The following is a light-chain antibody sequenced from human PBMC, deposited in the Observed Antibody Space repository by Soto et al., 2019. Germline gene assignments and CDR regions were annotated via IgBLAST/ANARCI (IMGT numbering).Light chain of an antibody. Sequence: DIQMTQSPSSLSASVGDRVTITCRASQNIRSYLNWYQQKPGKAPQLLIYATSSLQTGVPSRFSASGSGPDFRLVISDLQPEDSATYYCQQGYSSRWTSGRGTKVEI. V-gene: IGKV1-39*01. J-gene: IGKJ1*01. CDR3: QQGYSSRWT. CDR2: ATS. CDR1: QNIRSY.